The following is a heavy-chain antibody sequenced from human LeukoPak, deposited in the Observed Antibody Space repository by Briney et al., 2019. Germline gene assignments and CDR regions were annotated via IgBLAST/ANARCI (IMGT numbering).Heavy chain of an antibody. CDR1: GYTFTSYG. D-gene: IGHD3-22*01. Sequence: ASVKVSCKASGYTFTSYGISWVRQAPGQGLEWTGWISAYNGNTNYAQKLQGRVTMTTDTSTSTAYMELRSLRSDDTAVYYCARDRVYDSSGSPRPFDYWGQGTLVTVSS. V-gene: IGHV1-18*01. J-gene: IGHJ4*02. CDR2: ISAYNGNT. CDR3: ARDRVYDSSGSPRPFDY.